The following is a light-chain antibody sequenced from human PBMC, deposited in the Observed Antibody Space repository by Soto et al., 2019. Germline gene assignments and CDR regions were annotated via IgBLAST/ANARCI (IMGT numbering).Light chain of an antibody. J-gene: IGKJ1*01. CDR2: AAF. Sequence: DIQMTQSPSSLSASVGDRVTITCRATQSISKYLNWYRQKPGKDPELLIYAAFRLQSGVPSRFSGSGSGTDFTLTISSLQPEDFATYYCQQSNSVPRTFGQGTKVEFK. CDR1: QSISKY. CDR3: QQSNSVPRT. V-gene: IGKV1-39*01.